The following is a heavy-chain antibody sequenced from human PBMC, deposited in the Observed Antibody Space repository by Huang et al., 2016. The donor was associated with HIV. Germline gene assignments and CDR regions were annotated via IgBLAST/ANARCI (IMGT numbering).Heavy chain of an antibody. D-gene: IGHD3-22*01. CDR2: IRSEDDSETT. CDR1: GVTFGNYG. J-gene: IGHJ4*02. V-gene: IGHV3-49*05. CDR3: TRDSVYPNYYDGSGFYFDY. Sequence: EVQFVESGGGLVKPGRFLRLSFTASGVTFGNYGMSWFRQAPGKGLEWVGFIRSEDDSETTEYAASVKGRFTISRDDAKSIAYLQMNSLKPEDTAVYYCTRDSVYPNYYDGSGFYFDYWGQGTLVTVSS.